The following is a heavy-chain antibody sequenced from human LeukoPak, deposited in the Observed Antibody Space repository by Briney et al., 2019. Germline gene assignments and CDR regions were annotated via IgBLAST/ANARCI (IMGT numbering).Heavy chain of an antibody. CDR3: ARDRRDYYDSSGYYYFDY. J-gene: IGHJ4*02. CDR2: ISWNSGSI. CDR1: GFTFDDYA. Sequence: TGGSLRLSCAASGFTFDDYAMHWVRQAPGKGLEWVSGISWNSGSIGYADSVKGRFTISRDNAKNSLYLQMNSLRAEDTAVYYCARDRRDYYDSSGYYYFDYWGQGTLVTVSS. V-gene: IGHV3-9*01. D-gene: IGHD3-22*01.